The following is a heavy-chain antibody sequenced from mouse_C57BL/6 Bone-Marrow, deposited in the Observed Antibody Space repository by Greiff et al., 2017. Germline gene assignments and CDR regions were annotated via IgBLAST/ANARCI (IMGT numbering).Heavy chain of an antibody. CDR3: ARNYGIDY. J-gene: IGHJ2*01. D-gene: IGHD1-2*01. CDR1: GYTFTSYW. CDR2: IHPNRGST. V-gene: IGHV1-64*01. Sequence: QVHVKQPGAELVKPGASVKLSCKASGYTFTSYWMHWVKQRPGQGLEWIGMIHPNRGSTNYNEKFKSKATLTVDKSSSTAYMQLSSLTSEYSAVYYCARNYGIDYWDQGTTPTVSS.